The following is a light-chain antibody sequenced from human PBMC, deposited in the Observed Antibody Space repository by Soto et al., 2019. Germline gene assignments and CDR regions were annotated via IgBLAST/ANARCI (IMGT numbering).Light chain of an antibody. CDR3: QQANSFPGT. Sequence: IQLTQSPSSLSASVGDRVTITCRASQGVRSYLTWYQQKPGKAPKLLIYAASILQSGVPSRFSGSGSGTDFTLTISGLQPEDLATYYCQQANSFPGTFGGGTKVDIK. V-gene: IGKV1-12*01. CDR2: AAS. J-gene: IGKJ4*01. CDR1: QGVRSY.